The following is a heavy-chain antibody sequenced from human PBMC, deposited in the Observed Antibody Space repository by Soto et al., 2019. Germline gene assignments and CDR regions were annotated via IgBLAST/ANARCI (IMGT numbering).Heavy chain of an antibody. J-gene: IGHJ4*02. CDR3: ARDRGWSLFDY. D-gene: IGHD6-19*01. CDR2: ISSSSSYT. Sequence: SLRLSCAASGFTFSSYVMSWVRQAPGKGLEWVSYISSSSSYTNYADSVKGRFTISRDNAKNSLYLQMNSLRAEDTAVYYCARDRGWSLFDYWGQGTLVTVSS. V-gene: IGHV3-11*06. CDR1: GFTFSSYV.